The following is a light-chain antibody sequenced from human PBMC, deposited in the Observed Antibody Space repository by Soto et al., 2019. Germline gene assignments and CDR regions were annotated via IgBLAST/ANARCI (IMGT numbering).Light chain of an antibody. J-gene: IGKJ1*01. CDR2: DAS. CDR1: QGVSSY. Sequence: EIVLTQSPATLSLSPGERATLSCRASQGVSSYLAWYQQKPGQAPRLLIYDASSRATGIPARFSGSGSGTDFTLTISSLEPEDFAVYYCQQRKTFGQGTKVDIK. V-gene: IGKV3-11*01. CDR3: QQRKT.